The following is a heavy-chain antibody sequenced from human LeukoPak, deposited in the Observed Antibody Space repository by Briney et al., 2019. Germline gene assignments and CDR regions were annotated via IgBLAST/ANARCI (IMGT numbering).Heavy chain of an antibody. V-gene: IGHV1-46*01. D-gene: IGHD3-10*01. Sequence: ASVKVSCKASGYTFTSYYMRWVRQAPGQGLEWMGIINPSGGSTSYAQKFQGRVTMTRDMSTSTVYMELSSLRSEDTAVYYCARGRNGSGSYMALDIWGQGTMVTVSS. CDR3: ARGRNGSGSYMALDI. J-gene: IGHJ3*02. CDR1: GYTFTSYY. CDR2: INPSGGST.